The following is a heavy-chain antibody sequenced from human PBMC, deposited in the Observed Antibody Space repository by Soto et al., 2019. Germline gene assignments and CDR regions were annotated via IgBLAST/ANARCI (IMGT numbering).Heavy chain of an antibody. Sequence: QVQLVESGGGVVQPGRSLRLSCAASGFTFSSYGMHWVRQAPGKGLEWVAVISYDGSNKYYADSVKGRFTISRDNSKNTLYLQMNSLRAEDTAVYYCAKEWGLLYDYYGMDVWGQGTTVTVSS. CDR1: GFTFSSYG. CDR3: AKEWGLLYDYYGMDV. CDR2: ISYDGSNK. D-gene: IGHD1-26*01. V-gene: IGHV3-30*18. J-gene: IGHJ6*02.